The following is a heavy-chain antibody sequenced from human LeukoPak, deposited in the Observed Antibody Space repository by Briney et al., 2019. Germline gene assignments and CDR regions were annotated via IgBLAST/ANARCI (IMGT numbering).Heavy chain of an antibody. Sequence: GGSLRLSCAASGFNFSIYSMNWVRQAPGKGLEWVSYITRSSTTIYYADSVKGRFTISRDNAKNSLYLQMNSLRAEDTAVYYCARGQGTYFGWFDPWGQGTLVTVSS. CDR2: ITRSSTTI. J-gene: IGHJ5*02. CDR3: ARGQGTYFGWFDP. D-gene: IGHD2-21*01. V-gene: IGHV3-48*04. CDR1: GFNFSIYS.